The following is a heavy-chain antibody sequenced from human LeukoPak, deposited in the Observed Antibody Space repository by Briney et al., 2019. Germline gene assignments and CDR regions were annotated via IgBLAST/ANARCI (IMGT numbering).Heavy chain of an antibody. CDR1: GFTFSSYA. CDR2: ISGSGGRT. V-gene: IGHV3-23*01. J-gene: IGHJ5*02. Sequence: PGGSLRLSCAASGFTFSSYAMHWVRQAPGKGLEWVSAISGSGGRTYYADSVKGRFTISRDNSKNTLYLQMNSLRAEDTAVYYCAKDRRITMIRGVIRRDWFDPWGQGTLVTVSS. CDR3: AKDRRITMIRGVIRRDWFDP. D-gene: IGHD3-10*01.